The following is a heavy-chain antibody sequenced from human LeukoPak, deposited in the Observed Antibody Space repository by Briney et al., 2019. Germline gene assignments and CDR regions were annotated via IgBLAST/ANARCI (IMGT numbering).Heavy chain of an antibody. J-gene: IGHJ4*02. CDR2: ISGSGGST. D-gene: IGHD3-22*01. Sequence: SGGSLRLSCAASGFTFSSYAMSWVRQAPGKGLEWVSAISGSGGSTYYADSVKGRFTISRDNSKNTLYLQMNSLRAEDTAVYYCADYDSSGYPWYFDYWGQGTLVTVSS. V-gene: IGHV3-23*01. CDR1: GFTFSSYA. CDR3: ADYDSSGYPWYFDY.